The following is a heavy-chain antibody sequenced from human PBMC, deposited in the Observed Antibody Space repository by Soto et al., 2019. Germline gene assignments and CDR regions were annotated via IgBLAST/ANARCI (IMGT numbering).Heavy chain of an antibody. CDR2: INHSGST. J-gene: IGHJ6*02. Sequence: QVQLQQWGAGLLKPSETLSLTCAVYGGSFSGYYWSWIRQPPGKGLEWIGEINHSGSTNYNPSLKSRVTISVDTSKNQFSLKLSSVTAADTAVYYCARERCGGDCYSHRYYGMDVWGQGTTVTVSS. CDR3: ARERCGGDCYSHRYYGMDV. V-gene: IGHV4-34*01. D-gene: IGHD2-21*02. CDR1: GGSFSGYY.